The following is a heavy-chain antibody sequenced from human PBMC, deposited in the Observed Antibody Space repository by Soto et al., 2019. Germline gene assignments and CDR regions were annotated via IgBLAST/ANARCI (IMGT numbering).Heavy chain of an antibody. CDR2: FDPEDGET. J-gene: IGHJ4*02. D-gene: IGHD3-3*01. CDR1: GYTLTELS. CDR3: AICRLGVADDPTYFDY. Sequence: ASVKVSCKVSGYTLTELSMHWVRQAPGKGLEWIGGFDPEDGETIYAQKFQGRVTMTEDTSTDTAYMELSSLRSEDTAVYYCAICRLGVADDPTYFDYWGQGTLVTVSS. V-gene: IGHV1-24*01.